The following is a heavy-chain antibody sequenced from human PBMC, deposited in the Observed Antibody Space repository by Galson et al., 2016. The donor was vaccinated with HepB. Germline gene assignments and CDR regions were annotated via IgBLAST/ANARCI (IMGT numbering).Heavy chain of an antibody. CDR1: GFTFSSFA. CDR2: ISHDGANT. J-gene: IGHJ6*03. V-gene: IGHV3-30-3*01. Sequence: SLRLSCATSGFTFSSFAMHWVRQAPGKWLEWVAFISHDGANTYYADSVKGRFTISRDNSDNTLYLTMNSLSPDDTAIFYCARRDSSKWLYYYYNYMDVWGKGTTVIVSS. CDR3: ARRDSSKWLYYYYNYMDV. D-gene: IGHD3-22*01.